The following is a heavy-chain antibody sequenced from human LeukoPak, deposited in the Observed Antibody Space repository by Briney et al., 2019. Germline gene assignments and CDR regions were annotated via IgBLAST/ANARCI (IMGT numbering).Heavy chain of an antibody. J-gene: IGHJ4*02. Sequence: GGSLRLSCAASGLTFNIYWMTWVRQAPGKGLDWVASIKEDGSEKYYVDSVKGRFTISRDNAKNSLYLQVNSLRVEDTAVYYCARGSGSYQPGFDYWGQGTLVTVSS. CDR3: ARGSGSYQPGFDY. CDR1: GLTFNIYW. V-gene: IGHV3-7*02. D-gene: IGHD1-26*01. CDR2: IKEDGSEK.